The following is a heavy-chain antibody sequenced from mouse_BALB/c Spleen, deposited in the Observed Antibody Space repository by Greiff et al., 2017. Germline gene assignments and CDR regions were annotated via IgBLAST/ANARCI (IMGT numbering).Heavy chain of an antibody. Sequence: EVKLVESGGGLVQPGGSLKLSCAASGFTFSSYGMSWVRQTPDKRLELVATINSNGGSTYYPDSVKGRFTIPRDNAKNTLYLQMSSLKSEDTAMYYCAREGGYYGSSTFAYWGQGTLVTVSA. V-gene: IGHV5-6-3*01. J-gene: IGHJ3*01. CDR2: INSNGGST. CDR3: AREGGYYGSSTFAY. CDR1: GFTFSSYG. D-gene: IGHD1-1*01.